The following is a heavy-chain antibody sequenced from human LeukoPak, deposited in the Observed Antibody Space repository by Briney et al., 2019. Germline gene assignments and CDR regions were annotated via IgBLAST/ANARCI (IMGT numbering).Heavy chain of an antibody. J-gene: IGHJ3*02. CDR1: GGTFSSHA. CDR2: IIPIFGTA. Sequence: SVMVSCKASGGTFSSHAISWVRQAPGQGLEWMGGIIPIFGTANYAQKFQGRVTITADESTSTAYMELSSLRSEDTAVYYCARAHLGIAARPGAFDIWGQGTMVTVSS. V-gene: IGHV1-69*13. CDR3: ARAHLGIAARPGAFDI. D-gene: IGHD6-6*01.